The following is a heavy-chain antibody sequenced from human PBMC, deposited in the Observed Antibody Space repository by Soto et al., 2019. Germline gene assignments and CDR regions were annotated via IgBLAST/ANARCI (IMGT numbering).Heavy chain of an antibody. CDR3: ARSYSSSSYSSSWLDDY. J-gene: IGHJ4*02. V-gene: IGHV1-18*01. CDR2: ISAYNGNT. Sequence: QVQLVQSGAEVKKPGASVKVSCKASGYTFTSYGISWVRQAPGQGLEWMGWISAYNGNTNYAQKLQGRVTMTTDTPTSTAYMELRSLRSDDTAVYYCARSYSSSSYSSSWLDDYWGQGTLVTVSS. CDR1: GYTFTSYG. D-gene: IGHD6-6*01.